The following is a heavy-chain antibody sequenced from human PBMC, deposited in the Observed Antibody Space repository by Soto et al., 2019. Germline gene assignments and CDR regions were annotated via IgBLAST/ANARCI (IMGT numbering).Heavy chain of an antibody. V-gene: IGHV3-48*02. CDR2: ISSSSSTI. J-gene: IGHJ4*02. Sequence: GGSLRLSCAASGFTFSSYSMNWVRQAPGKGLEWVSYISSSSSTIYYADSVKGRFNISRDKAKNSLYLQMNSLRDEDTAVYYCARGSVVVVAAPFDYWGQGTLVTVSS. CDR1: GFTFSSYS. CDR3: ARGSVVVVAAPFDY. D-gene: IGHD2-15*01.